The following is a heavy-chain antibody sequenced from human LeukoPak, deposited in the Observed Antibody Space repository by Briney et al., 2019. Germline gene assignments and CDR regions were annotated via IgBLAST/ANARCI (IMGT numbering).Heavy chain of an antibody. V-gene: IGHV1-3*01. CDR3: AREQGGYSSGWAVDY. CDR2: INAGNGNT. Sequence: GASVKVSCKASGYTFTSYAMHWVRQAPGQRLEWMGWINAGNGNTKYLQKFQGRVTITRDTSASTAYMELSSLRSEDTAVYYCAREQGGYSSGWAVDYWGQGTLVTVSS. D-gene: IGHD6-19*01. CDR1: GYTFTSYA. J-gene: IGHJ4*02.